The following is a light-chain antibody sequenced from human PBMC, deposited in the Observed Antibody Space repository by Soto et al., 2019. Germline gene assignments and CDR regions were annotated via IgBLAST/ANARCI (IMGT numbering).Light chain of an antibody. CDR3: QQYNEWPLT. CDR1: QSVSTN. CDR2: GAS. J-gene: IGKJ4*01. Sequence: ETVMTQSPATLSVSPGERATLSCGASQSVSTNLAWYQQKPGQVPRLLIYGASTRASDIPARFSGSGSGKEFTLTISSLQSEDFAVYYCQQYNEWPLTFGGGTKVEIE. V-gene: IGKV3-15*01.